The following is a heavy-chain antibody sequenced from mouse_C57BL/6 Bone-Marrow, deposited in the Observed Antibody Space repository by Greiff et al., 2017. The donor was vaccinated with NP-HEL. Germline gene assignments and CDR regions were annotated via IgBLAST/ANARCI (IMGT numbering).Heavy chain of an antibody. J-gene: IGHJ4*01. V-gene: IGHV1-26*01. Sequence: VQLQQSGPELVKPGASVKLSCKASGYTFTDYYMNWVKQSHGKSLEWIGDINPNNGGTSYNQKFKGKATLTVDKSSSTAYMELRSLTSEDSAVYYCARSHGYDGVLYAMGCWGQGTSVTVSS. CDR2: INPNNGGT. CDR3: ARSHGYDGVLYAMGC. CDR1: GYTFTDYY. D-gene: IGHD2-2*01.